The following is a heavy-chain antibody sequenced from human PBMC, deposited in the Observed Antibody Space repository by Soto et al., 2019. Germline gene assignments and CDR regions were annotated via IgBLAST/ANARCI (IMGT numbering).Heavy chain of an antibody. CDR3: ARYCGGDCYTD. J-gene: IGHJ4*02. CDR1: GYTFTSYG. Sequence: ASVKVSCKASGYTFTSYGIVWLRQAPEQGLEWMGWISAYDGNTDYVQKLQGRVTMTTDTSTTTAYMELRSLRSDDTAVYYCARYCGGDCYTDWGQGTLVTVSS. CDR2: ISAYDGNT. V-gene: IGHV1-18*01. D-gene: IGHD2-21*02.